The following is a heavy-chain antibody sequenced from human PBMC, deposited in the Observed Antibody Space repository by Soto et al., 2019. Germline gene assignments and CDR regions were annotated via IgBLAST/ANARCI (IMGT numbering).Heavy chain of an antibody. CDR2: INPSVGST. CDR1: GYTFTSYY. V-gene: IGHV1-46*01. J-gene: IGHJ6*02. D-gene: IGHD6-13*01. CDR3: ARDPIAAAGYYYYGMDV. Sequence: QVQLVQSGAEVKKPGASVKVSCKASGYTFTSYYMHWVRQAPGQGLEWMGIINPSVGSTSYAQKFQGRVTMTRDTSTSTVYMELSSLRSEDTAVYYWARDPIAAAGYYYYGMDVWGQGTTVTVSS.